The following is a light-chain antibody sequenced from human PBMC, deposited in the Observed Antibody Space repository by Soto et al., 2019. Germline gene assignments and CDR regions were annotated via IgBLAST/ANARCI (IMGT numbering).Light chain of an antibody. CDR1: QSISNNY. J-gene: IGKJ1*01. CDR3: QDYGNLFPT. Sequence: EIVLTQSTGTLSLSPGERATLSCRASQSISNNYLAWYQQKPGQAPRLLIYGASNRATGIPDRFSGSGSGTDFTLTISRLELEDFAVYYCQDYGNLFPTFSQGINLDIK. CDR2: GAS. V-gene: IGKV3-20*01.